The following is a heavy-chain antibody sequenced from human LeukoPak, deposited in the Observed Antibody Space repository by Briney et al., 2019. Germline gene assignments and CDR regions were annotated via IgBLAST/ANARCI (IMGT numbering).Heavy chain of an antibody. Sequence: GASVKVSCKASGYIFTGYYMHWVRQAPGQGLEWMGWINPNRGGTNYAQKFQGRVTMTRDTSISTAYMELSRLRSDDTAVYYCARGRQWELLHAFDIWGQGTMVTVSS. CDR3: ARGRQWELLHAFDI. J-gene: IGHJ3*02. CDR2: INPNRGGT. V-gene: IGHV1-2*02. CDR1: GYIFTGYY. D-gene: IGHD1-26*01.